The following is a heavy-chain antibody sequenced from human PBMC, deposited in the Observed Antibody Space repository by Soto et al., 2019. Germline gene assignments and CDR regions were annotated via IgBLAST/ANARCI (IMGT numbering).Heavy chain of an antibody. V-gene: IGHV4-30-2*01. Sequence: ASETLSLTCAVSGGSISSGGYSWSWIRQPPGKGLEWIGYIYHSGSTYYNPSLKSRVTISVDRSKNQFSLKLSSVTAAGTAVYYCARGIVGASWFDPWGQGTLVTVSS. D-gene: IGHD1-26*01. CDR1: GGSISSGGYS. CDR2: IYHSGST. CDR3: ARGIVGASWFDP. J-gene: IGHJ5*02.